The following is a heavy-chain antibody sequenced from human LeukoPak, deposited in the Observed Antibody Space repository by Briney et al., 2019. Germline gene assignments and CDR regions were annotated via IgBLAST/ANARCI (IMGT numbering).Heavy chain of an antibody. CDR3: AKSNGAYSSGGGDYYYYYMDV. D-gene: IGHD6-19*01. Sequence: GGSLRLSCAASGFTFSSYGMSWVRQAPGKGLEWVSAISGSGGSTYYADSVKGRFTISRDNSKNTLYLQMNSLRAEDTAVYYCAKSNGAYSSGGGDYYYYYMDVWGKGTTVTVSS. J-gene: IGHJ6*03. CDR2: ISGSGGST. V-gene: IGHV3-23*01. CDR1: GFTFSSYG.